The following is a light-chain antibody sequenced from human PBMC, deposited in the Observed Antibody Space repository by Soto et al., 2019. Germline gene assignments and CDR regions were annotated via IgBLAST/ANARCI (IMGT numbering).Light chain of an antibody. CDR1: QSVSSSY. CDR2: GAS. J-gene: IGKJ2*01. V-gene: IGKV3-20*01. Sequence: EIVLTQSPGTLSLSPGERATLSCRASQSVSSSYLAWYPQKPGQAPRVLIYGASSRATGIPDRFSGSGSGRQFTLTISRLGPEDFAVYFCQQYGNSPPNTFGQGTKVEIK. CDR3: QQYGNSPPNT.